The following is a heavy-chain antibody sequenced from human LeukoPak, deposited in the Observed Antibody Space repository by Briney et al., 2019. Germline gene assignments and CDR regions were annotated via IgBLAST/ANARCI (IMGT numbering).Heavy chain of an antibody. CDR3: ARNPKDIVVVPAAWFDY. CDR2: IYYSGST. CDR1: GGSISSYY. V-gene: IGHV4-59*01. Sequence: SETPSLTCTVSGGSISSYYWSWIRQPPGKGLEWIGYIYYSGSTNYNPSLKSRVTISVGTSKNQFSLKLSSVTAADTAVYYCARNPKDIVVVPAAWFDYWGQGTLVTVSS. J-gene: IGHJ4*02. D-gene: IGHD2-2*01.